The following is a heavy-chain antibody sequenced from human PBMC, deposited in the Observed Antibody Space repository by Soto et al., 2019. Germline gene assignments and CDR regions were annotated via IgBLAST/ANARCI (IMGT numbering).Heavy chain of an antibody. CDR3: ARGMITFPTFPFDY. V-gene: IGHV1-2*02. CDR2: INPNSGGT. CDR1: GYTFTGYY. D-gene: IGHD3-16*01. Sequence: ASVNVSFKASGYTFTGYYMHWVRQAPGQGLEWMGWINPNSGGTNYAQKFQGRVTMTRDTSISTAYMELSRLRSDDTAVYYCARGMITFPTFPFDYWGQGTLVTVSS. J-gene: IGHJ4*02.